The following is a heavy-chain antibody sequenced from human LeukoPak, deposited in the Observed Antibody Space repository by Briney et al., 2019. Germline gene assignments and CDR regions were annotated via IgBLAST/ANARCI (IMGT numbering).Heavy chain of an antibody. Sequence: GGSLRLSCAASGFTFSSYDMSWVRQAPGKGLEWVSSISGSGGSTYYADSVKGRFTISRDNSKNTLYLQMNSLRVEDTAVCYCAKGRYGYDYDSWGQGTLVTVSS. J-gene: IGHJ4*02. CDR3: AKGRYGYDYDS. D-gene: IGHD5-18*01. CDR1: GFTFSSYD. V-gene: IGHV3-23*01. CDR2: ISGSGGST.